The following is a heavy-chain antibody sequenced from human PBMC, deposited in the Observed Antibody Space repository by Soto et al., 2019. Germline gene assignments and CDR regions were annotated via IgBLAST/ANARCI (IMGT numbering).Heavy chain of an antibody. D-gene: IGHD5-18*01. CDR2: INPNSGGT. J-gene: IGHJ3*02. V-gene: IGHV1-2*04. CDR3: ARQAMTANDAFDI. CDR1: GYTFTGYY. Sequence: RASVKVSCKASGYTFTGYYMHWVRQAPGQGLEWMGWINPNSGGTNYAQKFQGWVTMTRDTSISTAYMELSRLRSDDTAVYYCARQAMTANDAFDIWGRGTMVTVSS.